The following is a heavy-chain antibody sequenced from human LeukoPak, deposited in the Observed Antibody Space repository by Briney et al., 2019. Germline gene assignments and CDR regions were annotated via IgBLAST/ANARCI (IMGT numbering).Heavy chain of an antibody. CDR3: ARGVVVPAAIAGDWFDP. Sequence: SQTLSLTCTVSGGSISSGSYYWSWIRQPAGKGLEWIGRIYTSGSTNYNPSLKSRVTISVDTSKNQFSLKLSSVTAADTAVYYCARGVVVPAAIAGDWFDPWGQGVLVTVSS. CDR1: GGSISSGSYY. V-gene: IGHV4-61*02. J-gene: IGHJ5*02. CDR2: IYTSGST. D-gene: IGHD2-2*01.